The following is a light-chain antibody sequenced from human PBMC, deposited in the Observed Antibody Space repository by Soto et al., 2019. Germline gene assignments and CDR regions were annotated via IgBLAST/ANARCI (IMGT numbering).Light chain of an antibody. CDR3: QSYASSLSGPV. V-gene: IGLV1-40*01. CDR1: SSNIGAGYD. J-gene: IGLJ2*01. CDR2: GNS. Sequence: QAVVTQPPSVSGAPGQRVTISCTGSSSNIGAGYDVHWYQQLPGTAPKLLIYGNSNRPSGVPDRFSGSKSGTSASLAITGLQAEDEADYYCQSYASSLSGPVFGGGTQLTAL.